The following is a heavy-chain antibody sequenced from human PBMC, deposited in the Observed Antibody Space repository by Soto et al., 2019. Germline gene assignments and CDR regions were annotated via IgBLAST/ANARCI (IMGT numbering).Heavy chain of an antibody. Sequence: ASVKVSCKASGYTFTSYGISWVRQAPGQGLEWMGWISAYNGNTNYAQKLQGRVTMTTDTSTSTAYMELRSLRSDDTAVYYCARDGIGGTAFRGFLDYWGQGTLVTVSS. CDR3: ARDGIGGTAFRGFLDY. CDR2: ISAYNGNT. V-gene: IGHV1-18*01. J-gene: IGHJ4*02. D-gene: IGHD1-7*01. CDR1: GYTFTSYG.